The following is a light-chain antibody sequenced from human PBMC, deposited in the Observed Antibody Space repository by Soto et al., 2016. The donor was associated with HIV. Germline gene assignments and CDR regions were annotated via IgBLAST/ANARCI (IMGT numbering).Light chain of an antibody. J-gene: IGKJ4*01. CDR3: QQYHTTPLT. Sequence: DIQMTQSPSSLSASVGDRVTITCRASQDITTALGWFQQRPGKAPRRLIYGASTLQSGVPSGFSGSGSGTEFTLTISSLQPEDFATYYCQQYHTTPLTFGGGTKVEIK. CDR2: GAS. CDR1: QDITTA. V-gene: IGKV1-17*01.